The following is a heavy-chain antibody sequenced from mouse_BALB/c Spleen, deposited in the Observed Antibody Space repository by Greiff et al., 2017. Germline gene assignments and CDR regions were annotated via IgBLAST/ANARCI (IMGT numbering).Heavy chain of an antibody. J-gene: IGHJ2*01. V-gene: IGHV1-14*01. Sequence: EVQLQQSGPELVKPGASVKMSCKASGYTFTSYVMHWVKQKPGQGLEWIGYINPYNDGTKYNEKFKGKATLTSDKSSSKAYIELSSLTSEDSAVYFWARGDKYGCERERLHFWGQGTTLTVSS. CDR3: ARGDKYGCERERLHF. D-gene: IGHD2-10*02. CDR2: INPYNDGT. CDR1: GYTFTSYV.